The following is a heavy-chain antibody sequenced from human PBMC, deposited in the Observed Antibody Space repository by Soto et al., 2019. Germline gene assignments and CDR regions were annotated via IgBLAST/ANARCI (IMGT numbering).Heavy chain of an antibody. CDR1: GGSISSGGYY. CDR3: ASGLRMATPRGDDAFDI. D-gene: IGHD5-12*01. V-gene: IGHV4-31*03. CDR2: IYYSGST. Sequence: SETLSLTCTVSGGSISSGGYYWSWIRQHPGKGLEWIGYIYYSGSTYYNPSLKSRVTISVDTSKNQFSLKLSSVTAADTAVYYCASGLRMATPRGDDAFDIWGQGTMVTVSS. J-gene: IGHJ3*02.